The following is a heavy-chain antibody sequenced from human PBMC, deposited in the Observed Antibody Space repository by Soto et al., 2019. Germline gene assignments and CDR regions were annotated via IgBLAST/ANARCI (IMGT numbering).Heavy chain of an antibody. CDR3: ARHGRGSSSWHGIDY. J-gene: IGHJ4*02. D-gene: IGHD6-13*01. CDR1: GGSISSYY. CDR2: IYYSGST. Sequence: SETLSLTCTVSGGSISSYYWSWIRQPPGKGLEWIGYIYYSGSTNYNPSLKSRVTISVDTSKNQFSLKLSSVTAADTAVYYCARHGRGSSSWHGIDYWGQGTLVTVSS. V-gene: IGHV4-59*08.